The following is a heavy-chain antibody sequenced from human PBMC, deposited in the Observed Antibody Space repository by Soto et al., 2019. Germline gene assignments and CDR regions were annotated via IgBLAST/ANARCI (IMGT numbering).Heavy chain of an antibody. V-gene: IGHV1-46*01. Sequence: ASVKVSCKASGYTFTSYYMHWVRQAPGQGLEWMGIINPSGGSTSYAQKFQGRVTMTRDTSTSTVYMELSSLRSEDTAVYYCARDLKPWDYYYGMDVWGQGTTVTVSS. CDR2: INPSGGST. CDR3: ARDLKPWDYYYGMDV. J-gene: IGHJ6*02. CDR1: GYTFTSYY. D-gene: IGHD3-16*01.